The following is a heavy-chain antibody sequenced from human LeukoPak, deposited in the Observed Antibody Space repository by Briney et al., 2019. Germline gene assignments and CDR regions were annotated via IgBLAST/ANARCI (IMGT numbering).Heavy chain of an antibody. D-gene: IGHD5-18*01. CDR1: GGTFSGYA. J-gene: IGHJ4*02. CDR3: ARGGAYSYVFDY. Sequence: GSSVKVSCKASGGTFSGYAISWARQAPGQGLEWMGGIIPIFGTANYAQKFQGRVTITADESTSTAHMELSSLRSEDTAVYYCARGGAYSYVFDYWGQGTLVTVSS. CDR2: IIPIFGTA. V-gene: IGHV1-69*01.